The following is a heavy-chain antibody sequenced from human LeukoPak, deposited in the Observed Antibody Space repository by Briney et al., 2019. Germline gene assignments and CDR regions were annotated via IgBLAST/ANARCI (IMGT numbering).Heavy chain of an antibody. CDR2: ISGSGAGT. V-gene: IGHV3-23*01. Sequence: PGESLRLSCAASGFTFSGYAMNWVRQAPGKGLEWVSGISGSGAGTYYADSVKGRFTISRDNSKNTLYLQMNTLRADDTAVYYCAKDSLGGYTYGWGVFDIWGQGTMVTVSS. CDR3: AKDSLGGYTYGWGVFDI. J-gene: IGHJ3*02. CDR1: GFTFSGYA. D-gene: IGHD5-18*01.